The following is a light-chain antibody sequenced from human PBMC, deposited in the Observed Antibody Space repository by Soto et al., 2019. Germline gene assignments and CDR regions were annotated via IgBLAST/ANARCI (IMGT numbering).Light chain of an antibody. CDR1: QSISSW. CDR2: DAY. CDR3: QQYSSYPWT. V-gene: IGKV1-5*01. Sequence: DIQMTQSPSTLSASVGDRVTITCRASQSISSWLDWYQQKPGKAPKLLIYDAYSLESGVPSRFSGIGSGTEFTLTISSLPPDDFATYYGQQYSSYPWTFGQETKVDIK. J-gene: IGKJ1*01.